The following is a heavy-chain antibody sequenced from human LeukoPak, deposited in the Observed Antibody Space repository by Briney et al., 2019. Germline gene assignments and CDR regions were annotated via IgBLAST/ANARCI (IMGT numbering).Heavy chain of an antibody. V-gene: IGHV3-9*01. J-gene: IGHJ4*02. CDR3: ARDGPTVTNDY. CDR1: GFTFDDYA. CDR2: ISWNSGGI. Sequence: GGSLRLSCAASGFTFDDYAMHWVRQAPGKGLEWVSGISWNSGGIGYADSVKGRFTISRDNAKNSLYLQMNSLRAEDTAVYYCARDGPTVTNDYWGQGTLVTVSS. D-gene: IGHD4-11*01.